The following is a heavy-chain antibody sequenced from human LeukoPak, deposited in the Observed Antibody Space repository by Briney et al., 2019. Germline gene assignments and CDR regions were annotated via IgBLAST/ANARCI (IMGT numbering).Heavy chain of an antibody. CDR3: AGLYSSSSPSNAFDV. J-gene: IGHJ3*01. CDR2: IFYNGNT. CDR1: GGSISSGGYF. Sequence: PSETLSLTCTVSGGSISSGGYFWTWIRQRPGKGLEWIGYIFYNGNTSHNPSLKSRVTISVDTSSNQFSLKLSSVTAADTAVYFCAGLYSSSSPSNAFDVWGQGTMVTVSS. D-gene: IGHD6-6*01. V-gene: IGHV4-31*03.